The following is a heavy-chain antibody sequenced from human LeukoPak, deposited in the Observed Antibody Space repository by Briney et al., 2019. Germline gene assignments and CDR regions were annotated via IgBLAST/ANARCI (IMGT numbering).Heavy chain of an antibody. D-gene: IGHD3-22*01. J-gene: IGHJ4*02. CDR1: GYTFSSYS. CDR2: ISSSSSYI. V-gene: IGHV3-21*01. Sequence: GGSLRLSCAASGYTFSSYSMNWVRQAPGKGLEWVSSISSSSSYIYYADSVKGRFTISRDNAKNSLYLQMNSLRAEDTAVYYCARDRGYYDSSGYTPIDYWGQGTLVTVSS. CDR3: ARDRGYYDSSGYTPIDY.